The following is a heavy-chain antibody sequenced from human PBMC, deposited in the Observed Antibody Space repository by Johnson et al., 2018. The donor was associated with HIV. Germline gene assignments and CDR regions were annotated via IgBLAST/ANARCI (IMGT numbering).Heavy chain of an antibody. CDR1: GLTFDDYA. CDR3: ARSVALVRGAFDI. D-gene: IGHD2-21*01. J-gene: IGHJ3*02. CDR2: ISWNSGSI. Sequence: VQLVESGGGLVQPGRSLRLSCAVSGLTFDDYAMHWVRQVPGKGLEWVSGISWNSGSIGYADSVKGRFTISRDNAKNSVYLQMNSLRADDTAVYYCARSVALVRGAFDIWGQGTMVTVSS. V-gene: IGHV3-9*01.